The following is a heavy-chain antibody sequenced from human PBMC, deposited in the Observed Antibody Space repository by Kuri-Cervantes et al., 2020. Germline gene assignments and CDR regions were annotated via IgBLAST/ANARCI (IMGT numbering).Heavy chain of an antibody. Sequence: GESLKISCAASGFTFSSYSMNWVRQAPGKGLEWVSSISSSSSYIYYADSVKDRFTISRDNSKNTLYLQMNSLRAEDTAVYYCARSTSGYDDDAFDIWGQGTMVTVSS. CDR1: GFTFSSYS. J-gene: IGHJ3*02. D-gene: IGHD5-12*01. CDR3: ARSTSGYDDDAFDI. V-gene: IGHV3-21*01. CDR2: ISSSSSYI.